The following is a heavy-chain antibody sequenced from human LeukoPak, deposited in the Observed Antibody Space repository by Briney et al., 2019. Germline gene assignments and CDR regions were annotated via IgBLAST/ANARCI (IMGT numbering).Heavy chain of an antibody. CDR1: GFTFDDYG. D-gene: IGHD3-3*01. CDR3: ARGPLRFLEWLLAAFDI. V-gene: IGHV3-20*04. CDR2: INWNGGST. J-gene: IGHJ3*02. Sequence: PGGSLRLSCAASGFTFDDYGMSWVRQAPGKGLGWVSGINWNGGSTGYADSVKGRFTISRDNAKNSLYLQMNSLRAEDTALYYCARGPLRFLEWLLAAFDIWGQGTMVTVSS.